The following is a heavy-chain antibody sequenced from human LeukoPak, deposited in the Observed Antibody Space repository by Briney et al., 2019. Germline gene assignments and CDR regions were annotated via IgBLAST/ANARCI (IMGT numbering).Heavy chain of an antibody. CDR3: ARDKDSYGHDLDY. J-gene: IGHJ4*02. CDR2: ISYDGSNK. D-gene: IGHD5-18*01. V-gene: IGHV3-30*03. CDR1: GFTFSSYG. Sequence: PGGSLRLSCAASGFTFSSYGMHWVRQAPGKGLEWVAVISYDGSNKYYADSVKGRFTISRDDSKNTLYLQMNSLRAEDTAVYYCARDKDSYGHDLDYWGQGTLVTVSS.